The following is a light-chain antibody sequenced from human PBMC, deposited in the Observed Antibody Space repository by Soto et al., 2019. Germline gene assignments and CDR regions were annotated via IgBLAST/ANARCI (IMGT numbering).Light chain of an antibody. Sequence: EIVMTQSPATLSVSPGEGATLSCRASQSVTNNLAWYQQKPGQSPTLLIYSASTRATGIPARFSGSGYGTEFTLTISSLQSEDFEVYYCQQYNSWPKTFGPGTKVDIK. CDR2: SAS. CDR1: QSVTNN. CDR3: QQYNSWPKT. V-gene: IGKV3-15*01. J-gene: IGKJ3*01.